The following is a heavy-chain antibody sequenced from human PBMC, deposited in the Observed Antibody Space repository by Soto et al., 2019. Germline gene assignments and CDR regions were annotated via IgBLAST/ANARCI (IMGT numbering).Heavy chain of an antibody. CDR3: ASAYCISTSCYVGFDY. Sequence: QVQLVQSGAEVKKPGSSVKVSCKASGGTFSSYAISWVRQAPGQGLEWMGGIIPIFGTANYAQKFQGRVTITXXEXTXXAYMELSSLRSEDTAVYYCASAYCISTSCYVGFDYWGQGTLVTVSS. V-gene: IGHV1-69*05. CDR2: IIPIFGTA. CDR1: GGTFSSYA. D-gene: IGHD2-2*01. J-gene: IGHJ4*02.